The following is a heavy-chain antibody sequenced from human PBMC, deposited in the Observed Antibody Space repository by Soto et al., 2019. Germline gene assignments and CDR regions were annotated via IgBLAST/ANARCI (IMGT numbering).Heavy chain of an antibody. J-gene: IGHJ4*02. D-gene: IGHD6-19*01. CDR1: GASISRDH. CDR3: ATYTSDGGGRGH. Sequence: QVQLQESGPGLVKPSETLSLACTVSGASISRDHWNWIRQPPGKGLEWIGEYSGSTNYNPSLKSRVTITVDTSKHQFSLKLSSVTAADTAVYFCATYTSDGGGRGHWGQGTLVTVSS. V-gene: IGHV4-59*08. CDR2: EYSGST.